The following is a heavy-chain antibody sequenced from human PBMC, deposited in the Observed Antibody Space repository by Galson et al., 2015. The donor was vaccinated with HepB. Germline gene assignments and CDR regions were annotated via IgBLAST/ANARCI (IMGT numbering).Heavy chain of an antibody. V-gene: IGHV3-66*02. CDR2: IYTGGHT. CDR1: GFTVSTKY. D-gene: IGHD4-17*01. J-gene: IGHJ4*02. Sequence: SLRLSCAVSGFTVSTKYMNWVRQAPGKGLEWVSVIYTGGHTYYADSVKGRFTISRDNSKNTLYLQMNSLRPEDTAVYYCARGSDYGDGLYYFDFWGQGTLVTVSS. CDR3: ARGSDYGDGLYYFDF.